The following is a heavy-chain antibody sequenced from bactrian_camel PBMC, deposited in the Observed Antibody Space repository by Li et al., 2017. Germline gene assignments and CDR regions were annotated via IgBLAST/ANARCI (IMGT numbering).Heavy chain of an antibody. J-gene: IGHJ4*01. CDR2: LTRDGTI. Sequence: HVQLVESGGGSVQAGGPLTLSCVGTGYDFSSFGMGWYRKTPEFEREMVSVLTRDGTIMYQTSVEGRFTVSRDNGKNTLYLQMNDLKTEDTAVYYCAADRRSEPLFGIGVPAYWGQGTQVTVS. CDR3: AADRRSEPLFGIGVPAY. D-gene: IGHD5*01. CDR1: GYDFSSFG. V-gene: IGHV3S53*01.